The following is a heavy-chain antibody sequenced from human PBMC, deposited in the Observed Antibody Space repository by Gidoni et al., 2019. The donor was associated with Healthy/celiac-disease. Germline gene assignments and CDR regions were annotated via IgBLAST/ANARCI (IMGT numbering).Heavy chain of an antibody. J-gene: IGHJ5*02. CDR1: GGTLSSSA. V-gene: IGHV1-69*04. D-gene: IGHD3-22*01. CDR3: ARVLGADYYDSSVGWFDP. Sequence: QVQLVPSWAEVKKPGSSVKVSCKAAGGTLSSSAISWVRQAPGQGLEWLGRIIPILGIANYAQKFQSRVTITADKSTSTAYMELSSLRSEDTAVYYCARVLGADYYDSSVGWFDPWGQGTLVTVSS. CDR2: IIPILGIA.